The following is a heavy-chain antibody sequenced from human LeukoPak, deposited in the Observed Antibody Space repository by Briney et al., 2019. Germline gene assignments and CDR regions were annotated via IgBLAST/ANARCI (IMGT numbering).Heavy chain of an antibody. CDR3: AIVGATRPFGY. CDR1: GGSISSYY. D-gene: IGHD1-26*01. V-gene: IGHV4-4*07. CDR2: IYTSGST. Sequence: SETLSLTCTVSGGSISSYYWSWIRQPAGKGLEWIGRIYTSGSTNYNPPLKSRVTMSVDTSKNQFSLKLSSVTAADTAVYYCAIVGATRPFGYWGQGTLGTVSA. J-gene: IGHJ4*02.